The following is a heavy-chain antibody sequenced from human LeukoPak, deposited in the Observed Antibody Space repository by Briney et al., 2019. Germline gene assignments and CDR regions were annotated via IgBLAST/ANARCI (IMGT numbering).Heavy chain of an antibody. CDR3: ARDKIAVAGLFDY. CDR2: ISYDGSNK. V-gene: IGHV3-30-3*01. Sequence: PGRSLRLSCAASGFTFSSYAMHWVRQAPGKGLEWVPVISYDGSNKYYADSVKGRFTISRDNSKNTLYLQMNSLRAEDTAVYYCARDKIAVAGLFDYWGQGTLVTVSS. D-gene: IGHD6-19*01. CDR1: GFTFSSYA. J-gene: IGHJ4*02.